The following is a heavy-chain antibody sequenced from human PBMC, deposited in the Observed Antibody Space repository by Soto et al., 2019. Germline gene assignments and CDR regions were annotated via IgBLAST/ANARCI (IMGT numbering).Heavy chain of an antibody. CDR1: GGSISTYY. V-gene: IGHV4-59*08. CDR3: ARGGHCTDGVCSALDY. J-gene: IGHJ4*02. D-gene: IGHD2-8*01. Sequence: QVQLHESGPGLVKPSETLSLTCTVSGGSISTYYWSWIRQPPGKGLEWIGYIYYSGTASYNPSLKSRVTPSLDTSKKRFFLKLSSVTAADAAVYYCARGGHCTDGVCSALDYWGQGTLVTVSS. CDR2: IYYSGTA.